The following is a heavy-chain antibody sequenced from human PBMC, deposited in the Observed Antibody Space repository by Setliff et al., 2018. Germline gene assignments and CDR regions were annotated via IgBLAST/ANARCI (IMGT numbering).Heavy chain of an antibody. J-gene: IGHJ4*02. V-gene: IGHV4-39*07. D-gene: IGHD5-12*01. CDR3: ARGRDGYNDFDY. CDR2: IHYSGST. Sequence: SETLSLTCAVSGGSISSSYYYWGWIRQPPGKGLEWIGSIHYSGSTYYKSSLKSRVTISLNTSKNQFSLMLSSVTAADTAVYYCARGRDGYNDFDYWGQGTLVTVSS. CDR1: GGSISSSYYY.